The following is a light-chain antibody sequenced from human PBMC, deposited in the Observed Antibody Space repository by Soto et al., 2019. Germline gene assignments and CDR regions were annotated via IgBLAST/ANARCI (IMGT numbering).Light chain of an antibody. CDR3: SSYTSSSTYV. J-gene: IGLJ1*01. CDR1: SSDVGSYDR. CDR2: EVS. V-gene: IGLV2-18*02. Sequence: QPVLTQPPSVSGSPGQSVTISCTGTSSDVGSYDRVSWYQQPPDTAPKLMIYEVSNRPSGVPDRFSGSKSGNTASLTISGLQAEDEADYYCSSYTSSSTYVFGTGTKLTVL.